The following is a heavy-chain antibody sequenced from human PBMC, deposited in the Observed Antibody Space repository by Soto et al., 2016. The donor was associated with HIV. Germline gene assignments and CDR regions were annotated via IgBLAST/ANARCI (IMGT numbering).Heavy chain of an antibody. CDR2: INPNSGDT. Sequence: QVQLVQSGAEVQKPGASVKVSCKASGYTFTDYFMHWVRQAPGQGLEWMGWINPNSGDTNYAQKFQDRVTMTRDTSITTAYMELSRLRSDDTAVFYCARDPGEVTRDGFDIWGQGDNGQRLF. CDR1: GYTFTDYF. CDR3: ARDPGEVTRDGFDI. J-gene: IGHJ3*02. V-gene: IGHV1-2*02. D-gene: IGHD3-16*01.